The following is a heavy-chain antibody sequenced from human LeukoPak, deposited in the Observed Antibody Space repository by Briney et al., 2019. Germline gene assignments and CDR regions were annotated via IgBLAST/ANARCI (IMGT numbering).Heavy chain of an antibody. D-gene: IGHD6-19*01. V-gene: IGHV4-30-4*02. CDR2: IYYTGST. CDR3: ARGGSGWYYAAYFDY. CDR1: GGSMSSTDYY. J-gene: IGHJ4*02. Sequence: SETLSLTCTVSGGSMSSTDYYWSWIRQPPGKGLEWIAYIYYTGSTYYNPSLKSRVTISVDTSKNQFSLKLSSVTAADTAVYYCARGGSGWYYAAYFDYWGQGTLVTVSS.